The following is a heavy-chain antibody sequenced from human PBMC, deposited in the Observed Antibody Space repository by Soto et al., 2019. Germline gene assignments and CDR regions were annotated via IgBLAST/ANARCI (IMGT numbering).Heavy chain of an antibody. CDR1: GFTFSSYG. D-gene: IGHD6-19*01. J-gene: IGHJ4*02. Sequence: PGGSLRLSCAASGFTFSSYGMHWVRQAPGKGLEWVAVISYDGSNKYYADSVKGRFTISRDNSKNTLYLQMNSLGAEDTAVYYCAKSGWPDPYYFDYWGQGTLVTVSS. V-gene: IGHV3-30*18. CDR2: ISYDGSNK. CDR3: AKSGWPDPYYFDY.